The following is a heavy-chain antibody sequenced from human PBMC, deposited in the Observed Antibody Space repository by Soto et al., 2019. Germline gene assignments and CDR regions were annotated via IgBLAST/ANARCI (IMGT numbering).Heavy chain of an antibody. Sequence: QVQLVQSGAEVKKPGASVKVSCKASGYTFTSYGISWVRQAPGQGLEWMGRISAYNGNTNYAQKPQGRDTKTQGTSTSTAYLELRSLRSDDTAVYDCARDKGEGSGSYYGYWGQGTLVTVSS. CDR2: ISAYNGNT. J-gene: IGHJ4*02. CDR1: GYTFTSYG. V-gene: IGHV1-18*01. D-gene: IGHD3-10*01. CDR3: ARDKGEGSGSYYGY.